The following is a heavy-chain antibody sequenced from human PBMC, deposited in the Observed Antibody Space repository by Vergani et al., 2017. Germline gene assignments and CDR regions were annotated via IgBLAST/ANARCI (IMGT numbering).Heavy chain of an antibody. CDR3: ARGNYYGSGTYVDP. D-gene: IGHD3-10*01. CDR2: INTNGDYT. J-gene: IGHJ5*02. CDR1: GFSFTTYA. Sequence: EVQLLESGGDLVQPGGSLRLSCAASGFSFTTYAMSWVRQAPGKGLEWVSTINTNGDYTRYGDSVKGRFTISRDNSKNTLHLQINNLRVEDTAVYYCARGNYYGSGTYVDPWGQGTLVTVSS. V-gene: IGHV3-23*01.